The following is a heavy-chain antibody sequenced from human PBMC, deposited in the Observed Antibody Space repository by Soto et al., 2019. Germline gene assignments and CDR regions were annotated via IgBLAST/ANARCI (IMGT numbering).Heavy chain of an antibody. V-gene: IGHV4-59*01. CDR3: ARNPRMVRGVMGWFDP. CDR1: VGSISSYY. CDR2: IYYSGST. Sequence: SETLSLTCTVSVGSISSYYWSWIRQPPGKGLEWIGYIYYSGSTNYNPSLKSRVTISVDTSKNQFSLKLSSVTAADTAVYYCARNPRMVRGVMGWFDPWGQGTLVTVSS. D-gene: IGHD3-10*01. J-gene: IGHJ5*02.